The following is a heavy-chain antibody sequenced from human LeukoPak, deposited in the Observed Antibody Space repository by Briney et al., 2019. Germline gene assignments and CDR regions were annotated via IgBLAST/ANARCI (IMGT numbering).Heavy chain of an antibody. CDR3: ARDYKGYYGSGSYRLFDY. CDR2: ISGSGGST. Sequence: GGSLRLSCAASGFTFSSYAMSWVRQAPGKGLEWVSAISGSGGSTYYADSVKGRFTISRDNSKNTLYLQMNSLRAEDTAVYYCARDYKGYYGSGSYRLFDYWGQGTLVTVSS. V-gene: IGHV3-23*01. D-gene: IGHD3-10*01. CDR1: GFTFSSYA. J-gene: IGHJ4*02.